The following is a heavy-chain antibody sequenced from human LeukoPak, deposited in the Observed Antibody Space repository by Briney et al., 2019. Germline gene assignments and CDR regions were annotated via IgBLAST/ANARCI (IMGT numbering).Heavy chain of an antibody. CDR3: ARDEDSSGYYPGGY. D-gene: IGHD3-22*01. CDR1: GFTVSSNH. CDR2: IYSGGST. V-gene: IGHV3-53*01. J-gene: IGHJ4*02. Sequence: PGGSLRLSCAASGFTVSSNHLSWVRQAPGKGLEWVSVIYSGGSTYYAGSVKGRFSISRDNSKNTLYLQMNSLRAEDTAVYYCARDEDSSGYYPGGYWGQGTLVTVSS.